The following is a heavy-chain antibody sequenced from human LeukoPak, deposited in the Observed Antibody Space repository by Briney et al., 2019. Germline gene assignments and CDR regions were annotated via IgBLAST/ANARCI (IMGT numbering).Heavy chain of an antibody. CDR2: IRSNGSTI. CDR1: VFTFSSYD. V-gene: IGHV3-48*03. J-gene: IGHJ5*02. Sequence: GGSLSLSCAVSVFTFSSYDMNWARQSRGKGLEWVSYIRSNGSTIYYADSVRRRFTISRDNPKNSLYLQMNSRRSEHTPVFQFARGGHIGDWLDPWGQGTMVSVPS. CDR3: ARGGHIGDWLDP.